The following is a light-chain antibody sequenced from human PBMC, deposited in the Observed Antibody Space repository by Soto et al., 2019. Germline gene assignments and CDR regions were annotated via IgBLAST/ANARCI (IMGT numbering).Light chain of an antibody. J-gene: IGLJ3*02. V-gene: IGLV2-14*03. CDR3: SSYTTNATRV. Sequence: QFALTQPASVSGSPGQSITISCTGTSSDVGAYNYVSWYKQYAGKAPQLMIYEVSNRPSGVSNRLSGSKSGNTASLTISGLQADDEADYYCSSYTTNATRVFGGGTKLTVL. CDR1: SSDVGAYNY. CDR2: EVS.